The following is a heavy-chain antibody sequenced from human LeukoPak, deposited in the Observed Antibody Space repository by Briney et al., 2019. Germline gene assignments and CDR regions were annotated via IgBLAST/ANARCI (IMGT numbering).Heavy chain of an antibody. V-gene: IGHV3-53*01. D-gene: IGHD6-25*01. CDR3: ASYNQRLSNWYFDL. CDR2: IYEGGSS. J-gene: IGHJ2*01. CDR1: GLIVNNKY. Sequence: GGSLTLSCAVSGLIVNNKYMPWVRQAREKGLVGVSVIYEGGSSDYADSVKGRFSVSRDDSKNTVYLQMNSLRAEDTALYYCASYNQRLSNWYFDLWGRGTLVTVSS.